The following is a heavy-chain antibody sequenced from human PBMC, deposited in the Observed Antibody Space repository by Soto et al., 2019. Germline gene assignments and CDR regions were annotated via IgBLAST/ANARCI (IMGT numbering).Heavy chain of an antibody. Sequence: QVSLVESGGGVVQPGQSLRLSCVASRFTFSNYAMHWVRQAPGKGLDWVAVTSYDGTSKYYADSVKGRFTISSDNSKNTMFLQLISKRPEGKALYHGGGDIAPVGLGRGLDVWGHGTKVSVSS. D-gene: IGHD4-17*01. V-gene: IGHV3-30-3*01. CDR3: GGDIAPVGLGRGLDV. J-gene: IGHJ6*02. CDR1: RFTFSNYA. CDR2: TSYDGTSK.